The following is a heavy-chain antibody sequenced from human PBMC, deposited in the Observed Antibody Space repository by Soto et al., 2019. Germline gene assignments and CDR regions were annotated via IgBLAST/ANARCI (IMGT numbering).Heavy chain of an antibody. CDR3: ARGGGMVRALEPFDY. V-gene: IGHV4-34*01. CDR1: GGSFSGYC. J-gene: IGHJ4*02. CDR2: INHSGST. Sequence: QVQLQQWGAGLLKPSETLSLTCAVYGGSFSGYCWSWIRQPPGKGLEWIGEINHSGSTNYNPSLKSRVTISVDPSKNQFSLKLSSVTAADTAVYYCARGGGMVRALEPFDYWGQGTLVTVSS. D-gene: IGHD3-10*01.